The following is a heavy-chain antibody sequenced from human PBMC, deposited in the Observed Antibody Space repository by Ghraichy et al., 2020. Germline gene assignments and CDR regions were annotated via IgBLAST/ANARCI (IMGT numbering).Heavy chain of an antibody. Sequence: ASVKVSCKASGYTFTSYGIGWVRQAPGQGLEWMGWISTYSGNTHYAQKFQGRVTVTSDTSTSTAYLEVRSLRSDDTAVYYCTRQQWLTPPDNWFDPWGQGTLVTVSS. J-gene: IGHJ5*02. V-gene: IGHV1-18*01. CDR2: ISTYSGNT. CDR1: GYTFTSYG. CDR3: TRQQWLTPPDNWFDP. D-gene: IGHD6-19*01.